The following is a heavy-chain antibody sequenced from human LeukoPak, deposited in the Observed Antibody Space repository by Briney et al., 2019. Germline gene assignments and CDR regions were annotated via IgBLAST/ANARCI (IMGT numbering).Heavy chain of an antibody. Sequence: ASVKVSCKASGYTFTSYDINWVRQATGQGLEWMGWMNPNSGNTGYAQKFQGRVTMTRNTSISTAYMELSSLRPEDTAVYYCARGPTQYYDILTGYFYGAYYYGMDVWGQGTTVTVSS. CDR3: ARGPTQYYDILTGYFYGAYYYGMDV. V-gene: IGHV1-8*01. D-gene: IGHD3-9*01. CDR2: MNPNSGNT. J-gene: IGHJ6*02. CDR1: GYTFTSYD.